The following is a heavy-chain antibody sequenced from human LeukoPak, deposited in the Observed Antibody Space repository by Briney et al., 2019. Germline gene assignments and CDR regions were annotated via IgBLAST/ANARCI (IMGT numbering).Heavy chain of an antibody. J-gene: IGHJ5*02. CDR1: GGSVSSGSYY. CDR3: ARAYYDILTGYNNWFDP. V-gene: IGHV4-61*01. Sequence: SETLSLTCTVSGGSVSSGSYYWSWIRQPPGKGLEWIGYIYYSGSTNYNPSLKSRVTISVYTAKNQFSLKLSSVTAADTAVYYCARAYYDILTGYNNWFDPWGQGTLVTVSS. CDR2: IYYSGST. D-gene: IGHD3-9*01.